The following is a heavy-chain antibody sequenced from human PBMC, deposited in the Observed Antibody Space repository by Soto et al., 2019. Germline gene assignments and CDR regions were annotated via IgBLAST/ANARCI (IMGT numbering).Heavy chain of an antibody. CDR1: GGSFRGYY. V-gene: IGHV4-34*01. D-gene: IGHD1-26*01. CDR3: ARGGRTRVYGMDV. CDR2: IDHSGST. Sequence: PSGTLSLTCAVDGGSFRGYYWSWIRQPPGKGLEWIGEIDHSGSTNYNPSLKSRVTISVDTSKNQFSLKLSSVTAADTAVYYCARGGRTRVYGMDVWGQGTTVTVSS. J-gene: IGHJ6*02.